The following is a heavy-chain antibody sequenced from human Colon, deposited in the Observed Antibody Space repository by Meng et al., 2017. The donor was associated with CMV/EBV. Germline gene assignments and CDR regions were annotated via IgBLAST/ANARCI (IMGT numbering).Heavy chain of an antibody. CDR2: ISSAGGDR. V-gene: IGHV3-48*03. Sequence: GESLKISCAASGFTFSRYEMNWVRQAPGKELEWVAYISSAGGDRYYADSVKGRFTISRHNAQRSLYLEMNSLSGDDTAVYYCARDLISGTYSGYESDLGPWGQGTLVTVSS. CDR1: GFTFSRYE. CDR3: ARDLISGTYSGYESDLGP. D-gene: IGHD5-12*01. J-gene: IGHJ5*02.